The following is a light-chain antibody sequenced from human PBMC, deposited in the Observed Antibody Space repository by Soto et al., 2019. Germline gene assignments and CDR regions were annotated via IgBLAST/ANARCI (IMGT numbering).Light chain of an antibody. Sequence: EMVMTQSPATLSVSPGERATLSCRASQSVNRNLAWYQQKPGQAPRLLMYGASTRATGIPARFSGSGSGTEFTLTISSLQPEDFAVYYCQEYDNRLTWTFGQGTKVDIK. CDR1: QSVNRN. V-gene: IGKV3D-15*01. CDR3: QEYDNRLTWT. J-gene: IGKJ1*01. CDR2: GAS.